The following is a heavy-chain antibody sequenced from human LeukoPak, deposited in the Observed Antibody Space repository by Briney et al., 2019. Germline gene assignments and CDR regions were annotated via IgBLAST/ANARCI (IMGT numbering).Heavy chain of an antibody. CDR2: MNPNSGNT. CDR3: ARGDRWRGWLQFDYYYYYMDV. CDR1: GYTFTSYD. V-gene: IGHV1-8*03. J-gene: IGHJ6*03. Sequence: ASVKVSCKASGYTFTSYDINWVRQATGQGLEWMGWMNPNSGNTGYAQKFQGRVTITRNTSISTAYMVLSSLRSEDTAVYYCARGDRWRGWLQFDYYYYYMDVWGKGTTVTVSS. D-gene: IGHD5-24*01.